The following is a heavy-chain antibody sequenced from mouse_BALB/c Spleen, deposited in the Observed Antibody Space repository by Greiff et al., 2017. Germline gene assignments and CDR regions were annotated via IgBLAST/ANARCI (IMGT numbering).Heavy chain of an antibody. CDR1: GYTFTSYV. Sequence: EVQLQQSGPELVKPGASVKMSCKASGYTFTSYVMHWVKQKPGQGLEWIGYINPYNDGTKYNEKFKGKATLTSDKSSSTAYMELSSLTSEDSAVYYCARATTVVATYCYAMDYWGQGTSVTVSS. CDR3: ARATTVVATYCYAMDY. V-gene: IGHV1-14*01. J-gene: IGHJ4*01. CDR2: INPYNDGT. D-gene: IGHD1-1*01.